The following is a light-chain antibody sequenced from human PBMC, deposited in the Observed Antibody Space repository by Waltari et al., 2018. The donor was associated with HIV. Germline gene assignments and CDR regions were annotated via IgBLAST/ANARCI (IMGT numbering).Light chain of an antibody. V-gene: IGLV2-14*01. CDR2: EVR. Sequence: QSALTQPATVSGSPGQSITISCTGGSNDVGGYNYVSWYQHLPGKAPKLMIYEVRNRPSGVSKRFSGSKSGNTASLTISGLQAEDEADYYCTSYASSSSLLFGGGTKLTVL. J-gene: IGLJ2*01. CDR3: TSYASSSSLL. CDR1: SNDVGGYNY.